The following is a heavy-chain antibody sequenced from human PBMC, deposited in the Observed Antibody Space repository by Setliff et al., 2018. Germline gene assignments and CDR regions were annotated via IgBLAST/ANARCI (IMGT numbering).Heavy chain of an antibody. D-gene: IGHD3-10*01. J-gene: IGHJ4*02. CDR3: ARQLYYYGTPGYFDY. Sequence: SETLSLTCTVSGGSISSGDYYWTWIRQPPGKGLEWIGFIYYSGNTFYNPSLKSRLTISVDTSKNLFSLKLSSVTAADTAVDYCARQLYYYGTPGYFDYWGQGTLVTVSS. CDR2: IYYSGNT. V-gene: IGHV4-30-4*08. CDR1: GGSISSGDYY.